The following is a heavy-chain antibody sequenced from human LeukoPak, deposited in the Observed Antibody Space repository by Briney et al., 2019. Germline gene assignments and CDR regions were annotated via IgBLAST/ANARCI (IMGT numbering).Heavy chain of an antibody. V-gene: IGHV4-30-2*01. CDR1: GGSISSGGYY. J-gene: IGHJ6*03. Sequence: SQTLSLTCTVSGGSISSGGYYWSWIRQPPGKGLEWIGYIYHSGSTYYNPSLKSRVTISVDRSKNQFSLKLSSVTAADTAVYYCASIDYYYMDVWGKGTTVTVSS. CDR2: IYHSGST. CDR3: ASIDYYYMDV.